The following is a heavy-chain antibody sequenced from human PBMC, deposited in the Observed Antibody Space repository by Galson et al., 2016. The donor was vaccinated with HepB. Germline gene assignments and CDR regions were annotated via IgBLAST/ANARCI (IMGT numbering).Heavy chain of an antibody. Sequence: SETLSLTCTVSGASITSGGYYWNWIRQLPGKGLEWIGYIYQNGHTTYNPSLKSRVTISIDTSKNQFSVKLSSVTAADTAIYFCARGTRPYSNYPPALDFWGQGTLVTVSS. CDR1: GASITSGGYY. V-gene: IGHV4-61*08. CDR2: IYQNGHT. J-gene: IGHJ4*02. CDR3: ARGTRPYSNYPPALDF. D-gene: IGHD4-11*01.